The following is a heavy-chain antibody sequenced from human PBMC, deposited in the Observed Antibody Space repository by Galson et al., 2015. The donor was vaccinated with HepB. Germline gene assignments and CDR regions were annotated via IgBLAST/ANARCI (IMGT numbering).Heavy chain of an antibody. Sequence: SETLSLTCTVSGGSISSSSYYWSWIRQPPGKRLEWIGYIYYGNTNYNPSLKSRVTISVDTSKNQYSLKLSSVTAADTAVYYCAYGLGSIPYWGQGTLVTVSS. CDR2: IYYGNT. D-gene: IGHD5-24*01. CDR1: GGSISSSSYY. J-gene: IGHJ4*02. V-gene: IGHV4-61*01. CDR3: AYGLGSIPY.